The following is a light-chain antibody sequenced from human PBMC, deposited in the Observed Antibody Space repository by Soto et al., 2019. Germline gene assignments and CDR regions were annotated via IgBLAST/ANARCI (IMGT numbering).Light chain of an antibody. CDR3: QQYGSSPPVT. V-gene: IGKV3-20*01. CDR1: QSVSSSY. Sequence: ILLTQSPGTLSLSPGERATLSCRASQSVSSSYLAWYQQKPGQAPRLLLYGASSRATGIPDRFSGSGSGTDLTLTISRLETEDFAVYYCQQYGSSPPVTFGQGTKVDIK. CDR2: GAS. J-gene: IGKJ1*01.